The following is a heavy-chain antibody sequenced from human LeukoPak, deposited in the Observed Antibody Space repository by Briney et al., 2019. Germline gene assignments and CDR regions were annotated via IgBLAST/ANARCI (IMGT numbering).Heavy chain of an antibody. Sequence: GGSLRLSCAVSGFTVSSNYVSWVRQAPGKGLEWVSVIYIGGSTYYADSVKGRFTISRDNSKNTLYLQMNSLRAEDTAAYYCAKGSYYDSSGSFYFDYWGQGTLVTVSS. CDR3: AKGSYYDSSGSFYFDY. CDR2: IYIGGST. V-gene: IGHV3-53*01. J-gene: IGHJ4*02. CDR1: GFTVSSNY. D-gene: IGHD3-22*01.